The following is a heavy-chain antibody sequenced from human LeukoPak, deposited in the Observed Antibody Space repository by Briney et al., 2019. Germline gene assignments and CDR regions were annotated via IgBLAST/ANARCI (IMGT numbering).Heavy chain of an antibody. V-gene: IGHV3-9*03. D-gene: IGHD1-7*01. CDR1: GFSFNDYA. Sequence: PGGSLRLSCAVSGFSFNDYAMHWVRQAPGKGLEWVSGINWNSGSIGYADSVKGRFTISRDNAKNSLYLQMKSLRTEDMALYYCAKDRLELRDYFYGMDVWGQGTTVTVSS. CDR3: AKDRLELRDYFYGMDV. J-gene: IGHJ6*02. CDR2: INWNSGSI.